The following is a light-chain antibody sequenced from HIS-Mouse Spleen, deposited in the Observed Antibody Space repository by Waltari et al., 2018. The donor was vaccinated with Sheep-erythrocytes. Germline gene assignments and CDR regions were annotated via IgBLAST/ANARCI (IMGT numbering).Light chain of an antibody. V-gene: IGKV4-1*01. J-gene: IGKJ4*01. CDR1: QSVLYSSNNKNY. CDR2: WAF. CDR3: QQYYSTRT. Sequence: DIVMTHSPDSLAVSLRERATINCTSSQSVLYSSNNKNYLAGYQKKPGQPPKLVIYWAFTRESVVPGRFSGSGSGPNFTLTISGLRAEDVVVYSCQQYYSTRTFGGGTKVEIK.